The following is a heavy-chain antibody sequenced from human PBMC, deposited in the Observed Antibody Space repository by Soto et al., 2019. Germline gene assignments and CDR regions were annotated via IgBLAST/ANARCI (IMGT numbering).Heavy chain of an antibody. J-gene: IGHJ5*02. CDR3: VRDGTKTLRDWFDP. V-gene: IGHV4-4*07. Sequence: SETLSLTCTVSGASISGFYWSWIRKSAGKGLEWIGRIYATGTTDCNPSLKSRVMMSVDTSKKQFSLKLRSVTAADTAVYYCVRDGTKTLRDWFDPWGQGISVTVSS. CDR1: GASISGFY. CDR2: IYATGTT. D-gene: IGHD1-1*01.